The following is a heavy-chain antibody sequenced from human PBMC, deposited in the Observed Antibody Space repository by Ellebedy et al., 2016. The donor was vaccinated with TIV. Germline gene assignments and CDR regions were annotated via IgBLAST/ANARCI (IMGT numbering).Heavy chain of an antibody. CDR1: GYTFTSYG. CDR2: ISAYNGNT. D-gene: IGHD5-12*01. V-gene: IGHV1-18*04. J-gene: IGHJ4*02. CDR3: ATEREVVAPTPISSFDY. Sequence: AASVKVSCKASGYTFTSYGISWVRQAPGQGLEWMGWISAYNGNTNYTQKLQGRVTMTTATSTSTAYMELRSLRSDDTAVYFCATEREVVAPTPISSFDYWGQGTLVTVSS.